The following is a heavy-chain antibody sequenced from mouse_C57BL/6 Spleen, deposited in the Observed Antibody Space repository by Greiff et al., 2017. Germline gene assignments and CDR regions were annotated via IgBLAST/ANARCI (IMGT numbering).Heavy chain of an antibody. V-gene: IGHV1-22*01. D-gene: IGHD1-1*01. CDR3: ARERLYYFYAMDY. J-gene: IGHJ4*01. Sequence: VQLKESGPELVKPGASVKMSCKASGYTFTDYNMHWVKQSHGKSLEWIGYINPNNGGTSYNQKFKGKATLTVNKSSSTAYMELRSLTSEESAVYNCARERLYYFYAMDYWGQGTAVTVSS. CDR2: INPNNGGT. CDR1: GYTFTDYN.